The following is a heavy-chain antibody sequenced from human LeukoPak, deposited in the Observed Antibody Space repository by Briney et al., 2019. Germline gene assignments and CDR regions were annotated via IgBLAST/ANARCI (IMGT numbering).Heavy chain of an antibody. CDR2: IYYSGST. J-gene: IGHJ4*02. Sequence: PSQTLSLTCTVSGGSISSSSYYWGWIRQPPGKGLEWIGSIYYSGSTYYNPSLKSRVTISVDTSKNQFSLKLSSVTAADTAVYYCATLQGGYDSSGPDFDYWGQETLVTVSS. CDR1: GGSISSSSYY. V-gene: IGHV4-39*01. CDR3: ATLQGGYDSSGPDFDY. D-gene: IGHD3-22*01.